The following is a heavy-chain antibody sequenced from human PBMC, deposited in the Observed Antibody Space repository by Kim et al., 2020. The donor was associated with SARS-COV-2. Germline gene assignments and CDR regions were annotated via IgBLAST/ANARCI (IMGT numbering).Heavy chain of an antibody. CDR3: AAGCSSTSCYTRGFDY. D-gene: IGHD2-2*02. Sequence: SVKGRFTISRDNAKNSLYLQMNSLRDEDTAVYYCAAGCSSTSCYTRGFDYWGQGTLVTVSS. J-gene: IGHJ4*02. V-gene: IGHV3-48*02.